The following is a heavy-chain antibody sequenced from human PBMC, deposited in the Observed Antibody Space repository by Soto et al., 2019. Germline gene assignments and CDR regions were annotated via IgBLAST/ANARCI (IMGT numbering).Heavy chain of an antibody. CDR1: GGSISRSNW. D-gene: IGHD6-19*01. CDR2: SYHSEST. Sequence: QVQLQESGPGRVKPSGTLSLTCAVSGGSISRSNWWSWVRQPPGKGREWIGESYHSESTNYNPSLKSRVTISVDESKNQFSLKLSSVHDADTAVYYCATTAAGNNWFDPWGQGTLVTVSS. V-gene: IGHV4-4*02. CDR3: ATTAAGNNWFDP. J-gene: IGHJ5*02.